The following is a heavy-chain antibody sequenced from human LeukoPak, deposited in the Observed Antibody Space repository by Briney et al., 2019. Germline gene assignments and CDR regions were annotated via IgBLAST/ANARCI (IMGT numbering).Heavy chain of an antibody. CDR3: AKDHDYGDYYFFDY. Sequence: GGSLRLSCAASGFHFDTYALSWVRQAPGKGLEWVSAVSGGGGSTYYADSVKGRFTISRDNSKNTLYLQMNSLRAEDTAVYYCAKDHDYGDYYFFDYWGQGNLVTVSS. D-gene: IGHD4-17*01. CDR1: GFHFDTYA. V-gene: IGHV3-23*01. J-gene: IGHJ4*02. CDR2: VSGGGGST.